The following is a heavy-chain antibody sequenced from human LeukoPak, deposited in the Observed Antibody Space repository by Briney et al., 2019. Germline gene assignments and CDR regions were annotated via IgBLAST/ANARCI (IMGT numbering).Heavy chain of an antibody. CDR2: VNYSGST. Sequence: SETLSLTCTVSGVSVRSADYYWSWIRQPPGKGLEWIGYVNYSGSTKYNPSLKSRVSISADTSRSQVSLKLSSVTAADTAVYYCTRDRGGFTYGEYYFDYWGQGSLVTVSS. J-gene: IGHJ4*02. CDR3: TRDRGGFTYGEYYFDY. D-gene: IGHD2-15*01. CDR1: GVSVRSADYY. V-gene: IGHV4-61*08.